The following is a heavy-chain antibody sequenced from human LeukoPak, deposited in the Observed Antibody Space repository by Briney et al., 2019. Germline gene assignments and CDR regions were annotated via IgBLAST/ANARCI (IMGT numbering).Heavy chain of an antibody. Sequence: GGSLRLSCAASEFTFSYYSMNWVRQAPGKGLEWVSYISSRSTTIYYADSVKGRFTMSRDNAKKSLYLQMNSLRAEDTAVYYCARAKFDSSRYYYRGFDIWGQGTMVTVSS. CDR1: EFTFSYYS. J-gene: IGHJ3*02. CDR3: ARAKFDSSRYYYRGFDI. CDR2: ISSRSTTI. D-gene: IGHD3-22*01. V-gene: IGHV3-48*04.